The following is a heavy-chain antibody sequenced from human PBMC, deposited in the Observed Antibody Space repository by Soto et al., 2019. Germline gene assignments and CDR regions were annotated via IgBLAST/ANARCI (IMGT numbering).Heavy chain of an antibody. V-gene: IGHV1-8*01. J-gene: IGHJ3*02. CDR3: ARDQGSSGWYDAFDI. Sequence: ASVKVSCKASGYTFTSYDINWVRQATGQGLEWMGWMNPNSGNTGYAQKFQGRVTMTRNTSISTAYMELRSLRSDDTAVYYCARDQGSSGWYDAFDIWGQGTMVTVSS. CDR1: GYTFTSYD. D-gene: IGHD6-19*01. CDR2: MNPNSGNT.